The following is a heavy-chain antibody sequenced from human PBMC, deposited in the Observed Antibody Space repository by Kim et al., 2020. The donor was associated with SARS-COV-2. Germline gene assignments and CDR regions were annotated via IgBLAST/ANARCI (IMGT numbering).Heavy chain of an antibody. Sequence: SETLSLTCAVYGGSFSGCYWSWIRQPPGKGLEWIGEINHSGSTNYNPSLKSRVTISVDTSKNQFSLKLSSVTAADTAVYYCARGQDYYDSSGYYYDPPYYFDYWGQGTLVTVSS. V-gene: IGHV4-34*01. CDR2: INHSGST. J-gene: IGHJ4*02. CDR3: ARGQDYYDSSGYYYDPPYYFDY. CDR1: GGSFSGCY. D-gene: IGHD3-22*01.